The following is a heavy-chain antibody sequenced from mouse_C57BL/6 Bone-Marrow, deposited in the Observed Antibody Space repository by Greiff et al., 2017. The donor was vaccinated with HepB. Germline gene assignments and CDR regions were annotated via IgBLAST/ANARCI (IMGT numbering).Heavy chain of an antibody. Sequence: EVKVVESGGGLVKPGGSLKLSCAASGFTFSSYAMSWVRQTPEKRLEWVATISDGGSYTYYPDNVKGRFTISRDTAKNNLYLQMSHLKSEDTAMYYCARDQTYYDYDGIAYWGQGTLVTVSA. D-gene: IGHD2-4*01. CDR3: ARDQTYYDYDGIAY. CDR2: ISDGGSYT. CDR1: GFTFSSYA. V-gene: IGHV5-4*01. J-gene: IGHJ3*01.